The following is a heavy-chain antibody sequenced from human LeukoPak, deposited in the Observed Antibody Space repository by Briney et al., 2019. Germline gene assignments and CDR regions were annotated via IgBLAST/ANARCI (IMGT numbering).Heavy chain of an antibody. J-gene: IGHJ5*02. V-gene: IGHV4-61*01. D-gene: IGHD6-13*01. CDR3: ARVGSRWSWFDA. Sequence: SETLSLTRTVSGDSVSSGSYYWSWIRQPPGKGLEWIGYIYSSGSTDYNPSLKSRVTISVDTSKNQFSLKLTSVTAADTAVYYCARVGSRWSWFDAWGQGTLATASS. CDR2: IYSSGST. CDR1: GDSVSSGSYY.